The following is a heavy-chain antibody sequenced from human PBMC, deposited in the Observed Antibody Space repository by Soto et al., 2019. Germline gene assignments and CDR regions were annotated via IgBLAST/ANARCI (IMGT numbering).Heavy chain of an antibody. CDR2: ISYDGSNK. V-gene: IGHV3-30-3*01. J-gene: IGHJ4*02. Sequence: GGSLRLSCAASGFAFSSYAMHWVRQAPGKGLEWVAVISYDGSNKYYADSVKGRFTISRDNSRNTLYLQMNSLGAEDTAVFYCARATYYYDSSGYGFDYWGQGTLVTVSS. D-gene: IGHD3-22*01. CDR3: ARATYYYDSSGYGFDY. CDR1: GFAFSSYA.